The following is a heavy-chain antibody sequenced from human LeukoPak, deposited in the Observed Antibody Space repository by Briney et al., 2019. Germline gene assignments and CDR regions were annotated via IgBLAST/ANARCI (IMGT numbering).Heavy chain of an antibody. V-gene: IGHV3-21*04. Sequence: GGSLRLSCAASGFTFSSYSMNWVRQAPGKGLEWVSSISSSSSYIYYADSVKGRFTISRDNSKNTLYLQMNSLRAEDTAVYYCARDRDYGSGSYYNPTGYWGQGTLVTVSS. CDR3: ARDRDYGSGSYYNPTGY. J-gene: IGHJ4*02. CDR1: GFTFSSYS. CDR2: ISSSSSYI. D-gene: IGHD3-10*01.